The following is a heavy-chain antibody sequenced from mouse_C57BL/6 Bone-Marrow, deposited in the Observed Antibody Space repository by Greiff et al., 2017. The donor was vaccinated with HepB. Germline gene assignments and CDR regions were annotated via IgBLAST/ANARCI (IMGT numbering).Heavy chain of an antibody. J-gene: IGHJ2*01. CDR3: ARGTTEDYFDY. Sequence: VQLQQSGPGLVKPSQSLSLTCSVTGYSITSGYYWNWIRQFPGNKLEWMGYISYDGSNNYNPSLKNRISITRDTSKNQFFLKLNSVTTEDTATYYCARGTTEDYFDYWGQGTTLTVSS. D-gene: IGHD1-1*01. V-gene: IGHV3-6*01. CDR1: GYSITSGYY. CDR2: ISYDGSN.